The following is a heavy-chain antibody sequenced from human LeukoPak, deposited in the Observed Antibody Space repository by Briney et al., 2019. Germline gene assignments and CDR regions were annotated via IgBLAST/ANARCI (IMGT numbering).Heavy chain of an antibody. CDR2: IYYSGST. CDR3: ARLFGGIAAAVDY. V-gene: IGHV4-59*08. J-gene: IGHJ4*02. Sequence: SETLSLTCTVSGGSISSYYWSWIRQPPGKGLEWIGYIYYSGSTNYNPSLKSRVTISVDTSKNQFSLKLSSVTAADTAVYYCARLFGGIAAAVDYWGQGTLVTVSS. CDR1: GGSISSYY. D-gene: IGHD6-13*01.